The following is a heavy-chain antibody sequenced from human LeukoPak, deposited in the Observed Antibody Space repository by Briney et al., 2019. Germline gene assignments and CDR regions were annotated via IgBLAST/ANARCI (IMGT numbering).Heavy chain of an antibody. D-gene: IGHD3-22*01. J-gene: IGHJ4*02. Sequence: SETLFLTCSVSGYSISSGYYWGWIRQPPGKGLEWIGSIYHSGSTYYNPSLKSRVTISVDMPKNQFSLKLSSVTAADTAVYYCARDPGYYDTSGYPAYFDYWGQGTLVTVSS. CDR3: ARDPGYYDTSGYPAYFDY. CDR2: IYHSGST. V-gene: IGHV4-38-2*02. CDR1: GYSISSGYY.